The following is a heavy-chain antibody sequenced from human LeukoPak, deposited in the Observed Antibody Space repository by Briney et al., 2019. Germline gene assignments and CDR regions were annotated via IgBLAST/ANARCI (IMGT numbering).Heavy chain of an antibody. D-gene: IGHD2-2*01. V-gene: IGHV3-53*01. J-gene: IGHJ4*02. CDR2: IYSGGST. CDR3: ARGCPRSTSCYGYYFDY. Sequence: PGGSLRLSXAASGFTVSSNYMSWVRQAPGKGLEWVSVIYSGGSTYYADSVKGRFTISRDNSKNTLYLQMNSLRAEDTAVYYCARGCPRSTSCYGYYFDYWGQGTLVTVSS. CDR1: GFTVSSNY.